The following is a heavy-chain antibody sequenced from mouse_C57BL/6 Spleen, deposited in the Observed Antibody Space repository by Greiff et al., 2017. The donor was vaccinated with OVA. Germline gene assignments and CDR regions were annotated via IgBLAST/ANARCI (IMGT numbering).Heavy chain of an antibody. CDR3: AKRTETFDY. CDR1: GYAFSSSW. V-gene: IGHV1-82*01. D-gene: IGHD4-1*01. Sequence: QVQLQQSGPELVKPGASVKLSCKASGYAFSSSWMNWVKQRPGKGLEWIGRIYPGDGDTNYNGKFKGKATLTADKSSSTPYMQLSSLTTEDAAVYFYAKRTETFDYWGQGTTLTVSS. J-gene: IGHJ2*01. CDR2: IYPGDGDT.